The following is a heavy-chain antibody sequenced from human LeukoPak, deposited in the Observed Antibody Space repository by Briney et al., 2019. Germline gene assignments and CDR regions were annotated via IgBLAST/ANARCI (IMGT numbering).Heavy chain of an antibody. Sequence: PGGSLRLSCAASGFTFSSYAMSWVRQAPGKGLEWVSAVSGSGGSTYYADSVKGRFTISGDNSKNTLYLQMNSLRAEDTAVYYCAKDRSITMIVVDYWGQGTLVTVSS. D-gene: IGHD3-22*01. CDR1: GFTFSSYA. CDR2: VSGSGGST. CDR3: AKDRSITMIVVDY. J-gene: IGHJ4*02. V-gene: IGHV3-23*01.